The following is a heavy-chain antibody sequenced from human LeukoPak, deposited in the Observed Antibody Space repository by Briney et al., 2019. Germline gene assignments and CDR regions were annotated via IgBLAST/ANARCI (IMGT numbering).Heavy chain of an antibody. Sequence: SQTLSLTRAVYVGALSVYYWSGIRHPPRRGLEWIGEITHSGSTNYNTSLKSRVTISVDTSKNTFSPKLRSVAAADTAVYYCARGGRMGYQLLFRYFDLWGRGTLVTVSS. D-gene: IGHD2-2*01. V-gene: IGHV4-34*01. CDR3: ARGGRMGYQLLFRYFDL. J-gene: IGHJ2*01. CDR2: ITHSGST. CDR1: VGALSVYY.